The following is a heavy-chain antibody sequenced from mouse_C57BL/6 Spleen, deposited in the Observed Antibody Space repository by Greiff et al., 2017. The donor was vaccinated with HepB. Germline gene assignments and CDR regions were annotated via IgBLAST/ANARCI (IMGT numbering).Heavy chain of an antibody. D-gene: IGHD2-5*01. Sequence: EVQLQQSGPELVKPGASVKISCKASGYTFTDYYMNWVKQSHGKSLEWIGDINPNNGGTSYNQKFKGKATLTVDKSSSTAYMELRSLTSEDSAVYYCARSYSNWYFDVWGTGTTVTVSS. CDR1: GYTFTDYY. J-gene: IGHJ1*03. CDR2: INPNNGGT. V-gene: IGHV1-26*01. CDR3: ARSYSNWYFDV.